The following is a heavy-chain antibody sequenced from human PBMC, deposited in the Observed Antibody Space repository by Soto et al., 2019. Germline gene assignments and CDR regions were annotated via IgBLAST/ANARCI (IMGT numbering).Heavy chain of an antibody. CDR3: ARGLSYDVLSGGFDY. CDR2: IWYDGSNK. Sequence: QVQLVESGGGVVQPGRSLRLSCAASGFSFNIYAMHWVRQAPGKGLEYVAFIWYDGSNKYYADSVKGRFTISRDNSKNKLDLQMNSLRAEDTAVYYCARGLSYDVLSGGFDYWGQGSLVTVSS. CDR1: GFSFNIYA. V-gene: IGHV3-33*01. D-gene: IGHD3-3*01. J-gene: IGHJ4*02.